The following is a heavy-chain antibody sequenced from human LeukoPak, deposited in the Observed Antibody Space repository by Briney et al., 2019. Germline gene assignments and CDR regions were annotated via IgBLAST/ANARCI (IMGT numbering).Heavy chain of an antibody. D-gene: IGHD6-6*01. CDR1: GYTFTSYY. V-gene: IGHV1-46*01. CDR3: ARDRAPLGWAARALGYFDY. CDR2: INPSGGST. J-gene: IGHJ4*02. Sequence: ASVKVSCKASGYTFTSYYMHWVRQAPGQGLEWMGIINPSGGSTSYAQKFQGRVTMTRDMSTSTVYMELSSLRSEDTAVYYCARDRAPLGWAARALGYFDYWGQGTLVTVSS.